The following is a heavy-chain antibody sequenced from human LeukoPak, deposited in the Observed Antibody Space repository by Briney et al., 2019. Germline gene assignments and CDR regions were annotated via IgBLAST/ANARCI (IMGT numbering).Heavy chain of an antibody. CDR3: AKDQRGESPHYLDS. CDR1: GFTFSSYA. CDR2: ISASGGST. J-gene: IGHJ4*02. Sequence: GGSLRLSCAASGFTFSSYAMSWVRQAPGKGLEWVSAISASGGSTSYADSVRGRFTISRDNSKNTLYVQMNSLRDEDTAVYYCAKDQRGESPHYLDSGAQGTLVTVSS. V-gene: IGHV3-23*01. D-gene: IGHD3-16*01.